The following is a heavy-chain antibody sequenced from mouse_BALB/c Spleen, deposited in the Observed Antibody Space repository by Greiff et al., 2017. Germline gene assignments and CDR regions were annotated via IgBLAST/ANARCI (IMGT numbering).Heavy chain of an antibody. Sequence: VQVVESGAELVRPGASVTLSCKASGYTFTDYEMHWVKQTPVHGLEWIGAIDPETGGTAYNQKFKGKATLTADKSSSTAYMELRSLTSEDSAVYYCTRENGFTVVRYFDYWGQGTTLTVSS. CDR1: GYTFTDYE. CDR3: TRENGFTVVRYFDY. D-gene: IGHD1-1*01. J-gene: IGHJ2*01. V-gene: IGHV1-15*01. CDR2: IDPETGGT.